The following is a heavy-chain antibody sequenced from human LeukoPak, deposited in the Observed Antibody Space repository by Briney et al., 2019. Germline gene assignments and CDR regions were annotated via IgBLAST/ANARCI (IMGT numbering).Heavy chain of an antibody. CDR1: GGTFSSYA. J-gene: IGHJ3*02. CDR3: ARDRDYYDSSGYYLAGAFDI. CDR2: IIPIFGTA. D-gene: IGHD3-22*01. V-gene: IGHV1-69*05. Sequence: SVKVSCKASGGTFSSYAISWVRQAPGQGLEWMEGIIPIFGTANYAQKFQGRVTITTDESTSTAYMELSSLRSEDTAVYYCARDRDYYDSSGYYLAGAFDIWGQGTMVTVSS.